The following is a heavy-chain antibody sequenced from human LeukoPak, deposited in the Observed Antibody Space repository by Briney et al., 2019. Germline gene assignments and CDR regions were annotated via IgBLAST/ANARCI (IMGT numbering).Heavy chain of an antibody. D-gene: IGHD5-24*01. CDR3: ARDTRIDGCNQAFDY. Sequence: GGSLRLSCAASGFTFSSYSMNWVRQAPGKGLEWVSYISSSSSTIYYADSVKGRFTISRDNAKNSLYLQMSSLRAEDTAVYYCARDTRIDGCNQAFDYWGQGTLVTVSS. CDR1: GFTFSSYS. J-gene: IGHJ4*02. V-gene: IGHV3-48*04. CDR2: ISSSSSTI.